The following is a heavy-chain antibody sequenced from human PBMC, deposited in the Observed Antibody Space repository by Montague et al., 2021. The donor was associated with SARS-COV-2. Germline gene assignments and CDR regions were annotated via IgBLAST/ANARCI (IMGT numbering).Heavy chain of an antibody. Sequence: SETLSLTCTVSFGSISTYYLSWIRLPPRKGLEWIGFIFYTRCTKYNPSLKMRVSISLDTSKNQFSLKLSSVTAADTAVYYCARQDAWACGGDECYRGWFDSGGQGTLVTGSS. J-gene: IGHJ5*01. CDR3: ARQDAWACGGDECYRGWFDS. CDR1: FGSISTYY. D-gene: IGHD2-21*01. CDR2: IFYTRCT. V-gene: IGHV4-59*01.